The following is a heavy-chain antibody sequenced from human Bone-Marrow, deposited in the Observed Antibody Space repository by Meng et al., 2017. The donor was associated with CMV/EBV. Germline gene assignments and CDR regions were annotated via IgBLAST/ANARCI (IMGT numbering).Heavy chain of an antibody. V-gene: IGHV4-61*08. Sequence: SETLSLTCTVSGGSVSRGGFYWSWIRQPPGKGLEWIGYIYYSGSTNYNPSLKSRVTISVDTSKNQFSLKLSSVTAADTAVYYCARGTRGTPADYWGQGTLVTVSS. J-gene: IGHJ4*02. CDR1: GGSVSRGGFY. CDR3: ARGTRGTPADY. CDR2: IYYSGST. D-gene: IGHD1-1*01.